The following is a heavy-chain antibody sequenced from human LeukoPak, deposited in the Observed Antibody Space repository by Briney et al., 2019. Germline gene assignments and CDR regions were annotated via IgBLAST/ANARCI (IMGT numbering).Heavy chain of an antibody. V-gene: IGHV4-39*01. CDR3: ARHRSFDWLSPFGY. D-gene: IGHD3-9*01. CDR2: IYYSGST. J-gene: IGHJ4*02. CDR1: GGSISSSY. Sequence: SETLSLTCTVSGGSISSSYWGWIRQPPGKGLEWIGGIYYSGSTYYNPSLKSRVTISVDTSKNQFSLKLSSVTAADTAVYYCARHRSFDWLSPFGYWGQVALVTVSS.